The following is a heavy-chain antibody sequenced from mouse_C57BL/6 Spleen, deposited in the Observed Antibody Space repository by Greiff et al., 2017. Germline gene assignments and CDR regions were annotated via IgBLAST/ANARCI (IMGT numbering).Heavy chain of an antibody. D-gene: IGHD1-1*01. Sequence: EVHLVESGPGMVKPSQSLSLTCTVTGYSITSGYDWHWIRHFPGNKLEWMGYISYSGSTNYNPSLKSRISSTHDTSKNHFFLKWKSVTTEDTATYYCARDYGSSYVFAYWGQGTLVTVSA. V-gene: IGHV3-1*01. CDR2: ISYSGST. CDR3: ARDYGSSYVFAY. J-gene: IGHJ3*01. CDR1: GYSITSGYD.